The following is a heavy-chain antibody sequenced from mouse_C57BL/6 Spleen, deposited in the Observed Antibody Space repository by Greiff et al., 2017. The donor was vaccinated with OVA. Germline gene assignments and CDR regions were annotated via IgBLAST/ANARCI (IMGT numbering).Heavy chain of an antibody. Sequence: EVQLVESGPGLVKPSQSLSLTCSVTGYSITSGYYLNWIRQFPGNKLEWMGSLSYDGSNNSNPSLTNRISITRDTSKNHVFLKLNSVTTEDTATYYCARLITTVVADYYAMDYWGQGTSVTVSS. V-gene: IGHV3-6*01. J-gene: IGHJ4*01. CDR1: GYSITSGYY. CDR3: ARLITTVVADYYAMDY. D-gene: IGHD1-1*01. CDR2: LSYDGSN.